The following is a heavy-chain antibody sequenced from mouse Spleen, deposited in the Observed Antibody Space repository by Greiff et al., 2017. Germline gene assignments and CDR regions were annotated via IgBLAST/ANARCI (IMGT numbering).Heavy chain of an antibody. CDR3: ARNGYYGYFDV. CDR1: GFTFSDYG. J-gene: IGHJ1*01. V-gene: IGHV5-17*01. D-gene: IGHD2-2*01. Sequence: EVMLVESGGGLVKPGGSLKLSCAASGFTFSDYGMHWVRQAPEKRLEWVAYISSGSSTIYYADTVKGRFTISRDNAKNTLFLQMTSLRSEDTAMYYCARNGYYGYFDVWGAGTTVTVSS. CDR2: ISSGSSTI.